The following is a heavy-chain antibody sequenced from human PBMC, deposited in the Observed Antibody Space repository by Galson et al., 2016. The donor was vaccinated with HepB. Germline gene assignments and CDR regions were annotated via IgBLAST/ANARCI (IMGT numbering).Heavy chain of an antibody. CDR3: TTWLSHHFDY. V-gene: IGHV3-23*01. CDR2: IDDPTPNT. J-gene: IGHJ4*02. D-gene: IGHD6-19*01. Sequence: SLRLSCAASGFTFRNYALSWVRRAPGKGLERVSHIDDPTPNTHYADSVRGRFSIYRDNSRDTLYLQMDSLTAEDSAIYYCTTWLSHHFDYWGQGTRVTVSS. CDR1: GFTFRNYA.